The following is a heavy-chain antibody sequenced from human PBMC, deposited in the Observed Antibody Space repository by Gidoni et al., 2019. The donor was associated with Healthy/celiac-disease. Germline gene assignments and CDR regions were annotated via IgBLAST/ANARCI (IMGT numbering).Heavy chain of an antibody. Sequence: QMQLVQSGPEVKKPGPSVKVACKASGFTFTTYAMQWVRQARGQCLEWIGWIIVGSGNTNYAQKFQERVTITRDMSTSTAYMELSSLRSEDTAVYYCAAATVVTPSAFDIWGQGTMVTVSS. D-gene: IGHD2-15*01. V-gene: IGHV1-58*02. CDR1: GFTFTTYA. J-gene: IGHJ3*02. CDR3: AAATVVTPSAFDI. CDR2: IIVGSGNT.